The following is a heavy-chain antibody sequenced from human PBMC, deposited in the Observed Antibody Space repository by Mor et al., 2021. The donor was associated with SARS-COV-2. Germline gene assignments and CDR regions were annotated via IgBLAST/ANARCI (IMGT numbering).Heavy chain of an antibody. J-gene: IGHJ4*02. CDR3: ARASGSYYSLSDY. D-gene: IGHD1-26*01. Sequence: YADSVKGRFTISRDNAKNSLYLQMHSLRDEDTAVYYCARASGSYYSLSDYWGQGTLVTVSS. V-gene: IGHV3-11*01.